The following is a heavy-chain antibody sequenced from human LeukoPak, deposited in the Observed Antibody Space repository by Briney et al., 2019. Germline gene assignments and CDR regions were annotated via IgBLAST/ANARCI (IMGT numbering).Heavy chain of an antibody. CDR1: GGSISSSSYY. CDR2: IYYSGST. Sequence: SETLSLTCTVSGGSISSSSYYWGWIRQPPGKGLEWIGSIYYSGSTYYNPSLKSRVTISVDTSKNQFSLKLSSVTAADTAVYYCARGRGYSYGWGSDYYYYYMDVWGKGTTVTVSS. D-gene: IGHD5-18*01. J-gene: IGHJ6*03. V-gene: IGHV4-39*01. CDR3: ARGRGYSYGWGSDYYYYYMDV.